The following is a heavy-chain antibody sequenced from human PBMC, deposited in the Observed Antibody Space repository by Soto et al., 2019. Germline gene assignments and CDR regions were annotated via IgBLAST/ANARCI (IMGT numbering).Heavy chain of an antibody. CDR1: GFTFSSYG. CDR2: ISYDGSNK. V-gene: IGHV3-30*18. Sequence: PGGSLRLSCAASGFTFSSYGMHWVRQAPGKGLEWVAVISYDGSNKYYADSVKGRFTISRDNSKNTLYLQMNSLRAEDTAVYYCAKEGGGSTRVLDCGGDCYHLYFDYWGQGTLVTVSA. CDR3: AKEGGGSTRVLDCGGDCYHLYFDY. D-gene: IGHD2-21*02. J-gene: IGHJ4*02.